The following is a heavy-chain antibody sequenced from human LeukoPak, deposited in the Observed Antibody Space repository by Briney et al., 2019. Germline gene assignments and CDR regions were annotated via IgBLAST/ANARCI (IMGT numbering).Heavy chain of an antibody. D-gene: IGHD3-22*01. J-gene: IGHJ4*02. Sequence: PSETLSLTCTVSGGSISSGGYYWSWIRQPPGKGLEWTGYIYHSGSTYYNPSLKSRVTISVDRSKNQFSLKLSSVTAADTAVYYCARIKPKGSSHYDSSDSALDYWGQGTLVTVSS. CDR2: IYHSGST. V-gene: IGHV4-30-2*02. CDR3: ARIKPKGSSHYDSSDSALDY. CDR1: GGSISSGGYY.